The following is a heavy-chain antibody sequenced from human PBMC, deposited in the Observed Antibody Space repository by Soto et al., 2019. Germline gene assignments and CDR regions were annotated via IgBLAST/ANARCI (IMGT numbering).Heavy chain of an antibody. D-gene: IGHD6-13*01. V-gene: IGHV3-30-3*01. CDR3: ARDSRIAAAENWFDP. CDR2: ISYDGSNK. J-gene: IGHJ5*02. CDR1: GFTFSSYA. Sequence: PGGSLTLSCAASGFTFSSYAMHWVRQAPGKGLEWVAVISYDGSNKYYADSVKGRFTISRDNSKNTLYLQMNSLRAEDTAVYYCARDSRIAAAENWFDPWGQGTLVTVSS.